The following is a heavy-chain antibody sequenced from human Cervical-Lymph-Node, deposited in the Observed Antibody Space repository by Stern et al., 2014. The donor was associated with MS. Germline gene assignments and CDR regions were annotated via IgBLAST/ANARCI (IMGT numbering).Heavy chain of an antibody. Sequence: QMQLKESGGGVVKPGRSLRLSCAASGFSFSGYAMHWVRKPPGTGIEWVGVISYDGTNKCYVDSVKGRFTISRDNSKNTLYLQMNSLRAEDTAVYYCARDERWLHQDYWGQGTLVTVSS. D-gene: IGHD5-24*01. J-gene: IGHJ4*02. CDR2: ISYDGTNK. CDR3: ARDERWLHQDY. CDR1: GFSFSGYA. V-gene: IGHV3-30*01.